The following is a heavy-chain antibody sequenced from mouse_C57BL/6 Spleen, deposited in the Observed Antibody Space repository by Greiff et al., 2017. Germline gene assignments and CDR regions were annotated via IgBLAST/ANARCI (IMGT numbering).Heavy chain of an antibody. J-gene: IGHJ4*01. CDR1: GFTFSDYG. V-gene: IGHV5-17*01. Sequence: EVQLVESGGGLVKPGGSLKLSCAASGFTFSDYGMHWVRQAPEKGLEWVAYISSGSSTIYYADPVKGRFHISRDNAKNTLFLQMTSLRSEDTAMYYCAYYGSSSYAMDYWGQGTSVTVSS. CDR2: ISSGSSTI. CDR3: AYYGSSSYAMDY. D-gene: IGHD1-1*01.